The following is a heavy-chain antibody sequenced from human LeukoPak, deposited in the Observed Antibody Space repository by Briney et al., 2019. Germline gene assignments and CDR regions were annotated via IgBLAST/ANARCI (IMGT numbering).Heavy chain of an antibody. CDR1: GFTFSSYE. V-gene: IGHV3-48*03. J-gene: IGHJ4*02. Sequence: GGSLRLSCAASGFTFSSYEMNWVRQAPGKGLEWVSYISSSGSTIYYADSVKGRFTISRDNAKNSLYLQMNSLRAEDTAVYYCAPQWGVIAAAGIAPSDYFDYWGQGTLVTVSS. CDR2: ISSSGSTI. D-gene: IGHD6-13*01. CDR3: APQWGVIAAAGIAPSDYFDY.